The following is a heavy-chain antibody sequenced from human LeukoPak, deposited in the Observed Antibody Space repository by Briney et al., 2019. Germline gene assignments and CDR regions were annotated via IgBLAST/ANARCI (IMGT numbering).Heavy chain of an antibody. Sequence: PGRSLRLSCATAVFTFSNSWMHWVRQAPGKGLMWVARISGDGSSKRYADSVQGRFTISRDNTKNTLYLQMNNVRDGDTAVYYCTLSRTSGYCDYWGQGTLVTVSS. CDR2: ISGDGSSK. J-gene: IGHJ4*02. CDR1: VFTFSNSW. D-gene: IGHD2-2*01. CDR3: TLSRTSGYCDY. V-gene: IGHV3-74*01.